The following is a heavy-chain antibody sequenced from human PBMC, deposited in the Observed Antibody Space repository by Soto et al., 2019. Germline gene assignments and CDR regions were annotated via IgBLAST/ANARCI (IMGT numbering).Heavy chain of an antibody. V-gene: IGHV4-59*08. CDR3: ARQSGYDFFYGY. D-gene: IGHD5-12*01. CDR1: GGSISSYY. J-gene: IGHJ4*02. Sequence: PSETLSLTCTVSGGSISSYYWSWIRQPPGKGLEWIGYIYYSGSTNYNPSLKSRVTISVDTSKNQFSLKLSSVTAADTAVYYCARQSGYDFFYGYWGQGTLVTVSS. CDR2: IYYSGST.